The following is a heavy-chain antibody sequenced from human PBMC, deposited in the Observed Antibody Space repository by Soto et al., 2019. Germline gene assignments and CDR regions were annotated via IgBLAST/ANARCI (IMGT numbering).Heavy chain of an antibody. CDR1: GYTFTGYY. D-gene: IGHD3-16*02. CDR3: ARDLGSYDYVWGSYRAGYYFGY. Sequence: ASVKVSCKASGYTFTGYYMHWVRQAPGQGLEWMGWINPNSGGTNYAQKFQGRVTMTRDTSISTAYMELSRLRSDDTAVYYCARDLGSYDYVWGSYRAGYYFGYWGQGALVTVFS. V-gene: IGHV1-2*02. J-gene: IGHJ4*02. CDR2: INPNSGGT.